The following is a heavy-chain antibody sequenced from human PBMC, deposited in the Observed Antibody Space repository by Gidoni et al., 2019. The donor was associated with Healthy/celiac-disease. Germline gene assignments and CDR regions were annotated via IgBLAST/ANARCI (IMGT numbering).Heavy chain of an antibody. Sequence: QVQLVQSGAEVQKPGSSVKVSCKASGRPFSSYASSRVRQAPGQGLEWMGRIIPILGIANYAQKFQGRVTITADKSTSTAYMELSSLRSEDTAVYYCARGTMVRGAYGMDVWGQGTTVTVSS. CDR1: GRPFSSYA. D-gene: IGHD3-10*01. J-gene: IGHJ6*02. CDR3: ARGTMVRGAYGMDV. V-gene: IGHV1-69*04. CDR2: IIPILGIA.